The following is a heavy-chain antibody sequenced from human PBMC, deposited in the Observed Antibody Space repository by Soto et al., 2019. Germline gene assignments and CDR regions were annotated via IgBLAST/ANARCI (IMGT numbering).Heavy chain of an antibody. Sequence: SLRLSCAASGFTFSDYYMSWIRQAPGKGLEWVSYISSSSSYTNYADSVKGRFTISRDNAKNSLYLQMNSLRAEDTAVYYCARLSIAVAGTFDYWGQGTLVTVSS. CDR2: ISSSSSYT. V-gene: IGHV3-11*06. J-gene: IGHJ4*02. D-gene: IGHD6-19*01. CDR3: ARLSIAVAGTFDY. CDR1: GFTFSDYY.